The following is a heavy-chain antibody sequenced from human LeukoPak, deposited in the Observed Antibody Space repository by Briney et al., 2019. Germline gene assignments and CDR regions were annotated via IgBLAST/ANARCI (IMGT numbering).Heavy chain of an antibody. J-gene: IGHJ3*02. D-gene: IGHD2-2*01. CDR1: GYTFTSYG. CDR3: ARVFVVVPAAIPSGAFDI. Sequence: GASVKVSCTASGYTFTSYGISWVRQAPGQGLEWMGWISAYNGNTNYAQKLQGRVTMTTDTSTSTAYMELRSLRSDDTAVYYCARVFVVVPAAIPSGAFDIWGQGTMVTVSS. V-gene: IGHV1-18*01. CDR2: ISAYNGNT.